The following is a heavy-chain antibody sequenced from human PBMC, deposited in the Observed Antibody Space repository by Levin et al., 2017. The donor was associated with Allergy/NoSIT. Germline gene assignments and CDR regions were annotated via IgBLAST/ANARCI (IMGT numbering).Heavy chain of an antibody. J-gene: IGHJ6*01. Sequence: SQTLSLTCIVSGGSINNYHWSWIRQPPGKGLEWFGYIYYSGSTNYNPSLKSRVTMSVDTSKNQFSLTLNSVTAADTAVYYCARDRVVASSGTYYYYGMAVWGQGTTVTVSS. CDR2: IYYSGST. CDR3: ARDRVVASSGTYYYYGMAV. D-gene: IGHD2-15*01. CDR1: GGSINNYH. V-gene: IGHV4-59*01.